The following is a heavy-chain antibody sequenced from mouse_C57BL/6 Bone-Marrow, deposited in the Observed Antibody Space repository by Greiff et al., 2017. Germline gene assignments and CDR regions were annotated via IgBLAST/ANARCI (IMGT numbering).Heavy chain of an antibody. CDR3: APMISYYFDY. V-gene: IGHV1-55*01. J-gene: IGHJ2*01. CDR2: IYPGSGST. CDR1: GYTFTSYW. D-gene: IGHD2-3*01. Sequence: VQLQQPGAELVMPGASVKLSCKASGYTFTSYWITWVKQRPGQGLEWIGDIYPGSGSTNYNEKFKSKATLTVDTSSSTAYMQLSSLTSEDSAVYYCAPMISYYFDYWGQGTTLTVSS.